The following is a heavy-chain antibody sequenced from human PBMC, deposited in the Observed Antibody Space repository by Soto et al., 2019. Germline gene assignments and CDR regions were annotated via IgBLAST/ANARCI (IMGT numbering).Heavy chain of an antibody. CDR2: MNPDSGKT. J-gene: IGHJ5*02. CDR3: ARGIKYGAYSRWFDP. V-gene: IGHV1-8*01. D-gene: IGHD4-17*01. CDR1: GYTFTSYE. Sequence: QVQLLQSGAEVKKPGASVKVSCKASGYTFTSYEINWVRQATGQGLEYLGWMNPDSGKTAYVQKFQGRGTMTWDTSISTAYMELSSLRSEDTAVYFCARGIKYGAYSRWFDPWGQGTLVTVSS.